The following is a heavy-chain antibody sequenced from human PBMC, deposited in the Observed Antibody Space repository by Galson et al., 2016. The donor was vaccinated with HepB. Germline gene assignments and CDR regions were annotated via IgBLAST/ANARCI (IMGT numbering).Heavy chain of an antibody. CDR2: IYSNGDP. CDR3: ARGPAGVATIG. D-gene: IGHD5-12*01. V-gene: IGHV3-53*01. Sequence: SLRLSCAASGFTVGNNYMCWVRQPPGKGLEWVSIIYSNGDPYYVDSVRGRFTTSRDRSRNTLYLQMNSLRPEDTAVYYCARGPAGVATIGRGQGTLVTVSS. CDR1: GFTVGNNY. J-gene: IGHJ4*02.